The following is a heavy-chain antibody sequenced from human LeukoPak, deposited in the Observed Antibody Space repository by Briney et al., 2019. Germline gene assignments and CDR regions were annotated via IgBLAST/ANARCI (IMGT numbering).Heavy chain of an antibody. Sequence: SETLSLTCTVSGGSISSYYWSWIRQPAGKGLEWIGRIYSSGSTNYNPSLKSRVTMSVDTSKNQFSLKLTSVTAADTAVYYCARDLGGYTYGYSFDYWGQGTLVTVSS. J-gene: IGHJ4*02. CDR2: IYSSGST. V-gene: IGHV4-4*07. CDR3: ARDLGGYTYGYSFDY. D-gene: IGHD5-18*01. CDR1: GGSISSYY.